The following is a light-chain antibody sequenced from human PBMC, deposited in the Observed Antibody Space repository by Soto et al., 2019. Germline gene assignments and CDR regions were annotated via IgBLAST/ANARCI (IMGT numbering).Light chain of an antibody. CDR1: QSVSSSY. V-gene: IGKV3-20*01. J-gene: IGKJ4*01. Sequence: EIVLTQSPGTLSLSPGERATLSCRASQSVSSSYLAWYQQKPGQAPRLLIYGASSRATGIPDRFSGSGSGTEFNLTIGSLQSEDFGVYYCQQYNNWPRATFGGGTKVDIK. CDR2: GAS. CDR3: QQYNNWPRAT.